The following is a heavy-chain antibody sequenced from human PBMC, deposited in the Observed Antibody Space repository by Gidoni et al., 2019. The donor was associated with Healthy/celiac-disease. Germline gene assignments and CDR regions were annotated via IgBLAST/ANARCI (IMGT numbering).Heavy chain of an antibody. J-gene: IGHJ3*02. CDR1: GFPFSSYS. CDR3: ARDRRLGESAAFDI. Sequence: EVQLVESGGGVVKPGGSLRLSCAASGFPFSSYSMNWVRQAPGKGLEWVSSISSSSSYIYYADSVKGRFTISRDNAKNSLYLQMNSLRAEDTAVYYCARDRRLGESAAFDIWGQGTMVTVSS. D-gene: IGHD3-16*01. CDR2: ISSSSSYI. V-gene: IGHV3-21*01.